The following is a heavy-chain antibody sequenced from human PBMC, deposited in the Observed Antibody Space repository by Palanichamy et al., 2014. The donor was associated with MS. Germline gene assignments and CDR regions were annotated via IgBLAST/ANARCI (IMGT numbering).Heavy chain of an antibody. CDR3: TVRWLHSRRCGY. J-gene: IGHJ4*02. CDR2: IKSKTDGGTT. D-gene: IGHD5-24*01. CDR1: GFTFSNAW. V-gene: IGHV3-15*01. Sequence: EVQLVESGGGLVKPGGSLRLSCAASGFTFSNAWMSWVRQAPGKGLEWVGRIKSKTDGGTTDYAAPVKGRFTISRDDSKNTLYLQMNSLKTEDTAVYYCTVRWLHSRRCGYWGQGTLVTVSS.